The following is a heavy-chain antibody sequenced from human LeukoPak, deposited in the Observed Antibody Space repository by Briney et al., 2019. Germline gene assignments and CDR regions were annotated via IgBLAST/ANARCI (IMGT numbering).Heavy chain of an antibody. CDR3: AKEGKIGYYFDY. CDR2: IRYDGSNR. Sequence: PGGSLRLSCAASGFTFSSYGMHSVRQAPGKGLEWVAFIRYDGSNRYYADSVKGRFTISRDNSKNTLYLQMNSLRAEDTAVYYCAKEGKIGYYFDYWGQGTLVTVSS. J-gene: IGHJ4*02. V-gene: IGHV3-30*02. CDR1: GFTFSSYG. D-gene: IGHD3-10*01.